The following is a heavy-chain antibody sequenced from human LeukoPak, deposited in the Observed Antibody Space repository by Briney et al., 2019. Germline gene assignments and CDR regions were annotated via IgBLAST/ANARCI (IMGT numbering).Heavy chain of an antibody. J-gene: IGHJ6*02. CDR1: GFTFGSYS. CDR3: ARGTYAWLEHYGMDV. CDR2: ISSSSSYI. V-gene: IGHV3-21*01. Sequence: GGSLRLSCAASGFTFGSYSMNWVRQAPGKGLEWVSSISSSSSYIYYADSVKGRFTISRDNAKNSLYLQMNSLRAEDTAVYYCARGTYAWLEHYGMDVWGQGTTVTVSS. D-gene: IGHD3-16*01.